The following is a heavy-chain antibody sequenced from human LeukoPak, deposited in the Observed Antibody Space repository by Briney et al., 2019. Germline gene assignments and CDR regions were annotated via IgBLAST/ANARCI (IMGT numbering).Heavy chain of an antibody. D-gene: IGHD5-24*01. J-gene: IGHJ4*02. CDR1: GFTFSSHA. CDR3: ARVEMATPHFDY. Sequence: GGSLRLSCAASGFTFSSHAMHWVRQAPGKGLEWVAAISRDGSNKYYADSVKGRFTIPRDNAKNSLYLQMNSLRAEDTAVYYCARVEMATPHFDYWGQGTLVTVSS. V-gene: IGHV3-30*04. CDR2: ISRDGSNK.